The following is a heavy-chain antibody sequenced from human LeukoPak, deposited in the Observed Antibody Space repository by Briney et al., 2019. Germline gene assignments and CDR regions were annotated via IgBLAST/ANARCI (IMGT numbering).Heavy chain of an antibody. V-gene: IGHV4-59*12. CDR3: ARDRRDYYDSSGYYPYDAFDI. Sequence: SETLSLTCTVPGGSISSYYWSWIRQPPGKGLEWIGYIYYSGSTYYNPSLKSRVTISVDTSKNQFSLKLSSVTAADTVVYYCARDRRDYYDSSGYYPYDAFDIWGQGTMVTVSS. J-gene: IGHJ3*02. D-gene: IGHD3-22*01. CDR2: IYYSGST. CDR1: GGSISSYY.